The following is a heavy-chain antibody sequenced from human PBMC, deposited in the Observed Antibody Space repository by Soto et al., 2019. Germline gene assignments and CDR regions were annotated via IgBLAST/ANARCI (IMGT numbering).Heavy chain of an antibody. CDR2: INPSGGST. D-gene: IGHD4-4*01. CDR3: ARDLTSTVTTSYYYYGMDV. Sequence: GASVKVSCXASGYTFTSYYMHWVRHAPGQGLEWMGIINPSGGSTSYAQKFQGRVTMTRDTSTSTVYMELSSLRSEDTAVYYCARDLTSTVTTSYYYYGMDVWGQGTTVTVSS. V-gene: IGHV1-46*01. CDR1: GYTFTSYY. J-gene: IGHJ6*02.